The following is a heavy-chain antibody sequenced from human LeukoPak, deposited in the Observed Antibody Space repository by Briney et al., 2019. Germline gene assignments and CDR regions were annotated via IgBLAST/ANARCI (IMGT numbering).Heavy chain of an antibody. J-gene: IGHJ4*02. CDR2: IYYSGST. V-gene: IGHV4-39*01. CDR3: ARQGNYYDPFDY. CDR1: GGSISSSSYY. Sequence: SETLSLTCTVSGGSISSSSYYWGWIRQPPGEGLEWIGSIYYSGSTYYNPSLKSRVTISVDTSKNQFSLKLSSVTATDTAVYYCARQGNYYDPFDYWGQGTLVTVSS. D-gene: IGHD3-22*01.